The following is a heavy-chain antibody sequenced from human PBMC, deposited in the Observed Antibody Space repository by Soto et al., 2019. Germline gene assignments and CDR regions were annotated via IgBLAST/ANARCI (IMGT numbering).Heavy chain of an antibody. J-gene: IGHJ3*02. Sequence: PGGSLRLSCAASGFTFSSYAMSWVRQAPGKGLEWVSAISGSGGSTYYADSVKGRFTISRDNSKNTLYLQMNSLRAEDTAVYYCAKARPRVDLFGTIKETYHDAFDIWGQGTMVTVSS. D-gene: IGHD3-3*01. CDR3: AKARPRVDLFGTIKETYHDAFDI. V-gene: IGHV3-23*01. CDR2: ISGSGGST. CDR1: GFTFSSYA.